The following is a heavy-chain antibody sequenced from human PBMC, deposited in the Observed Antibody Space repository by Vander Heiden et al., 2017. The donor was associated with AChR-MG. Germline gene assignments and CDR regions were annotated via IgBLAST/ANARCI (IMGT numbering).Heavy chain of an antibody. CDR1: GGTVRSYA. Sequence: QVQLVQSGAEVKKPGSSVKVSCKASGGTVRSYARSWVRQAPGQGLEWMGGIIPIFGTANYAQKFQGRVTITADESTSTAYMELSSLRSEDTAVYYCARGGYYDSSGYPDYWGQGTLVTVSS. V-gene: IGHV1-69*01. CDR2: IIPIFGTA. J-gene: IGHJ4*02. CDR3: ARGGYYDSSGYPDY. D-gene: IGHD3-22*01.